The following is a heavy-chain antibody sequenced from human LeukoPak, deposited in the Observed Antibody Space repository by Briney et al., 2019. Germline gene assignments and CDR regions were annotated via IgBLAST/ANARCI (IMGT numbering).Heavy chain of an antibody. CDR3: ARGPSGWYVWFDP. J-gene: IGHJ5*02. Sequence: NPSETLSLTCAVSGYSISSGYYWGWIRQPPGKGLEWIGEINHSGSTNYNPSLKSRVTISVDTSKNQFSLKLSSVTAADTAVYYCARGPSGWYVWFDPWGQGTLVTVSS. CDR1: GYSISSGYY. D-gene: IGHD6-19*01. CDR2: INHSGST. V-gene: IGHV4-38-2*01.